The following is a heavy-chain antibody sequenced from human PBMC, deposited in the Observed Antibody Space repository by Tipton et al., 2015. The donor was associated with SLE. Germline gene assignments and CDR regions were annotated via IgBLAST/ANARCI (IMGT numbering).Heavy chain of an antibody. CDR3: AGGFRYGYDVFDM. Sequence: TLSLTCTVSGASITSGGYYWTWIRHHPGKGLEWIGHIYYTGNTRYHPSLKSRVAISADTSKNQFSLNLRSVTAADTALYYCAGGFRYGYDVFDMWGQGTAVTVSS. V-gene: IGHV4-31*03. CDR1: GASITSGGYY. D-gene: IGHD5-18*01. J-gene: IGHJ3*02. CDR2: IYYTGNT.